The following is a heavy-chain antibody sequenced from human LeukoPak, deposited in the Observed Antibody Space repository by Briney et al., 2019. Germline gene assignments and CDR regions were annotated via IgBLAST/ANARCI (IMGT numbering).Heavy chain of an antibody. V-gene: IGHV3-30*18. CDR2: ISYDGSNK. CDR3: AKDFGLEMATDYYDAFDI. CDR1: GFTFSSYG. D-gene: IGHD5-24*01. J-gene: IGHJ3*02. Sequence: PGRSLRLSCAASGFTFSSYGMHWVRQAPGKGLEWVAVISYDGSNKYYADSVKGRFTISRDNSKNTLYLQMNSLRAEDTAVYYCAKDFGLEMATDYYDAFDIRGQGTMVTVSS.